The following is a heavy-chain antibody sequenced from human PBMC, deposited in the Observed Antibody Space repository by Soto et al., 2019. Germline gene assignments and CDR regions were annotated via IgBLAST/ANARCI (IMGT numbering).Heavy chain of an antibody. D-gene: IGHD6-6*01. CDR2: IYHSGST. Sequence: TQSLTCTVSGGTIRSGGYSWSWIRQPPGKGLEWIGYIYHSGSTYYNPSLKSRVTISVDRSKNQFSLKLSSVTAADTAVYYCARYSIAARRGIDYWGQGTLVTVSS. J-gene: IGHJ4*02. CDR1: GGTIRSGGYS. V-gene: IGHV4-30-2*01. CDR3: ARYSIAARRGIDY.